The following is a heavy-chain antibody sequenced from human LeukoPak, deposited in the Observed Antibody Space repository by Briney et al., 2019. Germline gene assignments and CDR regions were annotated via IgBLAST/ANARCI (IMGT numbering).Heavy chain of an antibody. CDR1: GYTFTSYG. Sequence: ASVKVSCKASGYTFTSYGISWVRQAPGQGLEWMGWISAYNGNTNYAQKLQGRVTMTTDTSTSTAYMELRSLRSDDTAVYYCERHSYYYDSSGYYYTSNYFDYWGQGTLVTVSS. CDR3: ERHSYYYDSSGYYYTSNYFDY. CDR2: ISAYNGNT. J-gene: IGHJ4*02. V-gene: IGHV1-18*01. D-gene: IGHD3-22*01.